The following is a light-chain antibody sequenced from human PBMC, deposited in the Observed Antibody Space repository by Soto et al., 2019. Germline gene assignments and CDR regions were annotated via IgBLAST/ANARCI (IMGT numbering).Light chain of an antibody. J-gene: IGLJ1*01. CDR2: YDS. Sequence: SYELTQPPSVSVAPEKTARITCGGNNIGSKRVHWYRQKPGQAPVLVIYYDSDRPSEIPERFSGSNSGNTATLTISRVEAGDEADYYCQVWDITTDHYVFGTGTKVTVL. V-gene: IGLV3-21*04. CDR1: NIGSKR. CDR3: QVWDITTDHYV.